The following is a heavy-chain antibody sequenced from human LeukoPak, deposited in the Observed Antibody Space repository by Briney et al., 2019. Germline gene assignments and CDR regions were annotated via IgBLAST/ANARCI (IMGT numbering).Heavy chain of an antibody. Sequence: GGSLRLSCAASGFTFDDYGMSWVRQAPGKGLEWVSGINWNGGSTGYADSVKGRFTISRDNSKNTLYLQMSSLRAEDTAVYYCAKDHVDSSGYFFSFGWGQGTLVTVSS. CDR2: INWNGGST. D-gene: IGHD3-22*01. CDR1: GFTFDDYG. CDR3: AKDHVDSSGYFFSFG. J-gene: IGHJ4*02. V-gene: IGHV3-20*04.